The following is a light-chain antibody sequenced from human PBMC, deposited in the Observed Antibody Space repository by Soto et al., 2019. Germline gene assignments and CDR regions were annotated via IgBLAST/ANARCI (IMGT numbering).Light chain of an antibody. CDR1: SSDVGGYNY. J-gene: IGLJ1*01. CDR3: SSYAGSNNLGV. CDR2: EVS. V-gene: IGLV2-8*01. Sequence: QSALTQPPSASGSPGQSVTISCTGTSSDVGGYNYVSWYQQHPGKAPKVMIYEVSERPSGVPDRFSGSKSGNTASLTVSGLQAEDEADYYCSSYAGSNNLGVFGTGTKVTVL.